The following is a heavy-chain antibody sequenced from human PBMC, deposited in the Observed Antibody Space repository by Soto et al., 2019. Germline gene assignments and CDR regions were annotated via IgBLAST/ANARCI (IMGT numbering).Heavy chain of an antibody. CDR2: IYHSGST. V-gene: IGHV4-4*02. Sequence: PSETLSLTCAVSGGSISSSNWWSWVRQPPGKGLEWIGEIYHSGSTNYNPSLKSRVTISVDKSKNQFSLKLSSVTAADTAVYYCARTPIDYDFWSGYYPSLYYWGQGTLVTVSS. CDR1: GGSISSSNW. D-gene: IGHD3-3*01. J-gene: IGHJ4*02. CDR3: ARTPIDYDFWSGYYPSLYY.